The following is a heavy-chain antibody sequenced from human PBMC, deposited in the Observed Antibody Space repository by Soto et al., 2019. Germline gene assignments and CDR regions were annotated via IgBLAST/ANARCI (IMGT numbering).Heavy chain of an antibody. Sequence: EASVKVSCKASGGTFSSYTISWVRQAPGQGLEWMGGIIPIFGTANYAQKFQGRVTITADESTSTAYMELSSLRSEDTAVYYCARTPGIAVAGTIFDYWGQGTLVTVSS. D-gene: IGHD6-19*01. CDR3: ARTPGIAVAGTIFDY. CDR1: GGTFSSYT. V-gene: IGHV1-69*13. CDR2: IIPIFGTA. J-gene: IGHJ4*02.